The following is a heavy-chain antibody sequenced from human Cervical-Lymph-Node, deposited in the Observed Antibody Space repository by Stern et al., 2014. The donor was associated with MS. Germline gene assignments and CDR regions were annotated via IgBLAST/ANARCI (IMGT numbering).Heavy chain of an antibody. V-gene: IGHV7-4-1*02. CDR3: TRQDSNYIFDY. CDR2: INTNTGEP. Sequence: QVQLVQSGSQMKNPGDSVKVSCKGSGYIFTNYALNWVRQAPGQGLEWMGWINTNTGEPTYAQDFTGRVVFSLDTSVSTAYLQISGLKAEDTAVYYCTRQDSNYIFDYWGQGTLVTVSA. J-gene: IGHJ4*02. D-gene: IGHD4-11*01. CDR1: GYIFTNYA.